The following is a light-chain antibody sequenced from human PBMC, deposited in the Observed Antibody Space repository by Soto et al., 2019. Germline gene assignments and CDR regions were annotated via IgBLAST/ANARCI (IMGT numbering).Light chain of an antibody. CDR1: QTISSW. CDR3: QQSFSVPIT. CDR2: SAS. V-gene: IGKV1-39*01. Sequence: DIQMTQSPSTLSGSVGDRVTITCRASQTISSWLAWYQQKPGKAPKLLIYSASSLQRGVPSRFSGSGSGTDFSLTINGLQPEDFATYFCQQSFSVPITFGQGTRLEIK. J-gene: IGKJ5*01.